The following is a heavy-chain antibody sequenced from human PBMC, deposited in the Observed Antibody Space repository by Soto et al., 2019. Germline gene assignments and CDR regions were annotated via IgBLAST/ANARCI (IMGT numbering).Heavy chain of an antibody. CDR1: VGSISSVGYY. CDR3: ASDYDFWSGYYSA. CDR2: IYCSGST. J-gene: IGHJ5*02. D-gene: IGHD3-3*01. Sequence: QVQLQESGPGLVKPSQTLSLTCTVSVGSISSVGYYWSRMRQHPGKVLEWIGYIYCSGSTYYNPSLKSRVTISVDTSKNQFSLKLSSVTAAGTAVYYCASDYDFWSGYYSAWGQGTLVTVSS. V-gene: IGHV4-31*03.